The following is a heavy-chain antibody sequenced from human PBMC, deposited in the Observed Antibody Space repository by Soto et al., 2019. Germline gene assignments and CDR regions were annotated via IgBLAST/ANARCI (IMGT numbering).Heavy chain of an antibody. D-gene: IGHD3-9*01. CDR3: ARNEFGILTGYYNWFDP. J-gene: IGHJ5*02. V-gene: IGHV1-69*13. CDR1: GGTFSSYA. CDR2: IIPIFGTA. Sequence: SVKVSCKASGGTFSSYAISWVRQAPGQGLEWMGGIIPIFGTANYAQKFQGRVTITADETTSTAYMELSSLRSEDTAVYYCARNEFGILTGYYNWFDPWGQGTLVTVSS.